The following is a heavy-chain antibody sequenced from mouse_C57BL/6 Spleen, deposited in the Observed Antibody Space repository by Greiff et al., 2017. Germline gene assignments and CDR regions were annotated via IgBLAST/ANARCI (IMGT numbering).Heavy chain of an antibody. D-gene: IGHD1-1*01. CDR2: IHPFDSDT. Sequence: VQLQQPGAELVKPGASVKVSCKASGYTFTSYWMHWVKQRPGQGLEWIGRIHPFDSDTNYNQKFKGKATLTVDKSSSTAYMQLSSLTSEDSAVYYCAILTFSITTVVAKGYWGQGTTLTVSS. J-gene: IGHJ2*01. CDR3: AILTFSITTVVAKGY. CDR1: GYTFTSYW. V-gene: IGHV1-74*01.